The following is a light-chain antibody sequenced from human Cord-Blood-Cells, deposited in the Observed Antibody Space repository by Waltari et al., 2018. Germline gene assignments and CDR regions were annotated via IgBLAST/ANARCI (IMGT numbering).Light chain of an antibody. CDR1: SSDVGGYNY. CDR2: EVS. V-gene: IGLV2-14*01. CDR3: SSYTSSSIVV. J-gene: IGLJ2*01. Sequence: QSALTQPASVSGFPGQSITISCTGTSSDVGGYNYVSWYQQHPGKAPKLMIYEVSNLPSGVSNRFSGSKAGNTASLTISGLQAEDEADYYCSSYTSSSIVVFGGGTKLTVL.